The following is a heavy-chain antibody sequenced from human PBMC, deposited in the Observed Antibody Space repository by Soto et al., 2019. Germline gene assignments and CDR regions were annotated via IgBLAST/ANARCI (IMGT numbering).Heavy chain of an antibody. D-gene: IGHD3-16*01. CDR1: GDSVSNDY. Sequence: ASVKVSCKASGDSVSNDYLHWVRQAPGQGFEWLGLISPFGGATAYAQRFKGRVTVTMDKSSTTFYLELSSLRSDDTAIYYCAKGRGGKTVANFGMDVWGQGVTVTVSS. V-gene: IGHV1-46*01. CDR2: ISPFGGAT. CDR3: AKGRGGKTVANFGMDV. J-gene: IGHJ6*02.